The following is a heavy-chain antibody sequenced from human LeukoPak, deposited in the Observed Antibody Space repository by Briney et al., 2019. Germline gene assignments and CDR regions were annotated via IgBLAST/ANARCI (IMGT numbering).Heavy chain of an antibody. J-gene: IGHJ6*02. CDR2: ISYDGSNK. CDR1: GFTFSSYA. CDR3: ARAGCSGGSCYPTFYYYYGMDV. D-gene: IGHD2-15*01. V-gene: IGHV3-30*14. Sequence: GGSLRLSCAASGFTFSSYAMHWVRQAPGKGLEWVAVISYDGSNKYYADSVKGRFTISRDNSKNTLYLQMNSLRAEDTAVYYCARAGCSGGSCYPTFYYYYGMDVWGQGTTVTVSS.